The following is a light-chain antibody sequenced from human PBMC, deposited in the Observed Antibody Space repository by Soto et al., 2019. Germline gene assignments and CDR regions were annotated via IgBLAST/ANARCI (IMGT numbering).Light chain of an antibody. J-gene: IGKJ1*01. Sequence: DIQMSQSPSTLSASVGDRVTISCRASRSLTRWVAWYHQKPGKAPKLLIYETSILYTEVPSRLSGSGSGTDFTLTISSLQPDDIGTYYCQQYSTFWTFGQGTRV. CDR3: QQYSTFWT. CDR1: RSLTRW. V-gene: IGKV1-5*03. CDR2: ETS.